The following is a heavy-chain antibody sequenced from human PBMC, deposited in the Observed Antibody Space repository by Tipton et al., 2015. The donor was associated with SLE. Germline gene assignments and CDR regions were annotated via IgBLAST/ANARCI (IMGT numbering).Heavy chain of an antibody. J-gene: IGHJ4*02. D-gene: IGHD3-10*01. Sequence: TLSLTCDVTGFSISSGYYWGWIRQPPGKGLEWIGNIYYSGNTFYNPSLKSRVTISVDASKNQFSLRLSSVTAADTAVYYCARQYYCGPGSCPMGYWDKGTLVSVSS. V-gene: IGHV4-38-2*01. CDR2: IYYSGNT. CDR3: ARQYYCGPGSCPMGY. CDR1: GFSISSGYY.